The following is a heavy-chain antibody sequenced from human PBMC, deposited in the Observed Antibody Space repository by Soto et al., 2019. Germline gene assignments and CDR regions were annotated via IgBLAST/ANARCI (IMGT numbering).Heavy chain of an antibody. CDR1: GFTFSSYG. D-gene: IGHD7-27*01. V-gene: IGHV3-33*01. J-gene: IGHJ4*02. CDR2: IWYDGSNK. Sequence: GGSLRLSCAASGFTFSSYGMHWVRQAPGKGLEWVAVIWYDGSNKYYADSVKGRFTISRDNSKNTLYLQMNSLRAEDTAVYYCARELNKQLTGGKGVDYWGQGTLVTVSS. CDR3: ARELNKQLTGGKGVDY.